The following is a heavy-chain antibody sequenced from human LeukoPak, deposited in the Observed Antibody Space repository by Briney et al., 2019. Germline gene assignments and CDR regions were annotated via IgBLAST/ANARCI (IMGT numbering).Heavy chain of an antibody. CDR2: INPSGGRT. CDR3: ARDGHYYDSSGYPRFYYMDV. D-gene: IGHD3-22*01. V-gene: IGHV1-46*04. Sequence: ASVTVSFTSSVYAFTMSYMHWVRQAPGQGLEWMGIINPSGGRTSYSQKLQGRVTMTSDTSTSTVYMALSSLRSEDTAVYYCARDGHYYDSSGYPRFYYMDVWGKGTTVTVSS. J-gene: IGHJ6*03. CDR1: VYAFTMSY.